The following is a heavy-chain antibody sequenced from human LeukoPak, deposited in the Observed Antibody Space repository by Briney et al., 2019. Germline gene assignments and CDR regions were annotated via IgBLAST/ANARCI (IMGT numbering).Heavy chain of an antibody. V-gene: IGHV3-66*01. J-gene: IGHJ5*02. CDR1: GFTVSSNY. CDR2: INSGGTT. Sequence: GGSLRLSCAASGFTVSSNYMSWVRQAPGKGLEWVSFINSGGTTNYADSVKGRFTISRDSSKNNLNLQMNSLRDEDTAVYYCARAGPPAFDPWGQGTLVTVSS. CDR3: ARAGPPAFDP.